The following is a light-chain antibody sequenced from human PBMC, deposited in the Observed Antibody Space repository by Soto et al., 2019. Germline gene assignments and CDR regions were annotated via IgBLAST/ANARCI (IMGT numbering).Light chain of an antibody. CDR1: ESVSSSF. CDR3: QHYGNSLWT. CDR2: RTS. V-gene: IGKV3-20*01. J-gene: IGKJ1*01. Sequence: EVVLTQSPGTLSLSPVERATLSCRASESVSSSFLTWYQQKPGQAPRLLIYRTSNRVTGIPDRFSGSGSGTDFTLTIGRLEPEDFAVYFCQHYGNSLWTFGQGTKVDIK.